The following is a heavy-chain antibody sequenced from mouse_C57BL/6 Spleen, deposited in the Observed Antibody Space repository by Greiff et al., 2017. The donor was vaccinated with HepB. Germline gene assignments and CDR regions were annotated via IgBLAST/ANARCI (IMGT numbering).Heavy chain of an antibody. J-gene: IGHJ4*01. Sequence: VQLKESGAELVRPGSSVKMSCKTSGYTFTSYGINWVKQRPGQGLEWIGYIYIGNGYTEYNEKFKGKATLTSDTSSSTAYMQLSSLTSEDSAIYFCARRPTVVATDYAMDYWGQGTSVTVSS. CDR3: ARRPTVVATDYAMDY. V-gene: IGHV1-58*01. D-gene: IGHD1-1*01. CDR1: GYTFTSYG. CDR2: IYIGNGYT.